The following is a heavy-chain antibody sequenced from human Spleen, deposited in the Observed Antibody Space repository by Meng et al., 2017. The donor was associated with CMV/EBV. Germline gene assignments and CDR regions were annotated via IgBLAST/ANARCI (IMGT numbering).Heavy chain of an antibody. D-gene: IGHD1-26*01. J-gene: IGHJ4*02. V-gene: IGHV3-7*01. Sequence: GESLKISCAASGFSLSSYWMSWVRQAPGKGLEWVANIKQDGSEKYYVDSVKGRFTISRDNAKNSLYLQMNSLRAEDTAVYYCSRIGAKSGCNRYWGQGTLVTVSS. CDR2: IKQDGSEK. CDR3: SRIGAKSGCNRY. CDR1: GFSLSSYW.